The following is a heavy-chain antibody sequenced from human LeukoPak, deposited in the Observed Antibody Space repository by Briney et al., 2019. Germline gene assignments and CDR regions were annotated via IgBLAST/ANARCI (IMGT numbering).Heavy chain of an antibody. CDR3: ARNNDMDV. CDR2: MNKDGSQK. Sequence: GGSLRLSCAASGFILSNHWMTWVRQAPGEGPEWVANMNKDGSQKYYVDSVKGRFTISRDTAKNSLYLQMNNLRVEDTALYYCARNNDMDVWGQGTTVIVSS. J-gene: IGHJ6*02. V-gene: IGHV3-7*03. D-gene: IGHD1/OR15-1a*01. CDR1: GFILSNHW.